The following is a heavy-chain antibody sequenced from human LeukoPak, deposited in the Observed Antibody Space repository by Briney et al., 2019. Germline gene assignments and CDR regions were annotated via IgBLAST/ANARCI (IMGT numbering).Heavy chain of an antibody. CDR2: FSGRGGTT. D-gene: IGHD3-9*01. V-gene: IGHV3-23*01. J-gene: IGHJ4*02. Sequence: GGSLRLSCATSGFTVSSNYMSWVRQALGKGLEWVSTFSGRGGTTYYADSVKGRFTISRDNSKNTLYLQMNSLRAEDTAVYYCAKDSALHFDWSPYYFDYWGQGTQVTVSS. CDR3: AKDSALHFDWSPYYFDY. CDR1: GFTVSSNY.